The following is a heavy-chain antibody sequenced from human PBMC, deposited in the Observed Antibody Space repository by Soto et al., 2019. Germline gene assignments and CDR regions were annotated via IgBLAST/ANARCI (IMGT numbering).Heavy chain of an antibody. V-gene: IGHV3-7*03. CDR1: GFTSSDYW. D-gene: IGHD6-19*01. CDR3: ARWESSDWYLGI. Sequence: EAQLVESGGGLVQPGGSLRLSCAGSGFTSSDYWMTWVRQPPGKGLEWVASINQDGTQKFYVDSVRGRFTISKDNAKNSLFLQMISLRAEDTAVYYCARWESSDWYLGIWGQGTLVTVSS. CDR2: INQDGTQK. J-gene: IGHJ4*02.